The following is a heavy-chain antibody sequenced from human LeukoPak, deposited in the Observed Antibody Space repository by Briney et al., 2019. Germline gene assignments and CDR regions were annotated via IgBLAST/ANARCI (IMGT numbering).Heavy chain of an antibody. CDR3: ARVWKSQQWLGY. CDR1: GYTFTGYY. J-gene: IGHJ4*02. CDR2: INPNSGGT. Sequence: ASVKVSCKASGYTFTGYYMHWVRQAPGQGLEWMGWINPNSGGTNYAQKFQGRVTMTRDTSISTAYMELSRLRSDDTAVYYCARVWKSQQWLGYWGQGTLVTVSS. D-gene: IGHD6-19*01. V-gene: IGHV1-2*02.